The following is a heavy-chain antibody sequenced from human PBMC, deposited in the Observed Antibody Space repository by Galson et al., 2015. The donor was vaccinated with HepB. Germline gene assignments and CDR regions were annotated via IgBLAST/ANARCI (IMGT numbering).Heavy chain of an antibody. CDR1: GYTFTSYY. CDR3: ARWDLVVVPAAIMGSSGAFDI. Sequence: SVKVSCKASGYTFTSYYMHWVRQAPGQGLEWMGIINPSGGSTSYAQKFQGRVTMTRDTSTSTVYMELSSLRSEDTAVYYCARWDLVVVPAAIMGSSGAFDIWGQGTMVTVSS. CDR2: INPSGGST. D-gene: IGHD2-2*02. J-gene: IGHJ3*02. V-gene: IGHV1-46*01.